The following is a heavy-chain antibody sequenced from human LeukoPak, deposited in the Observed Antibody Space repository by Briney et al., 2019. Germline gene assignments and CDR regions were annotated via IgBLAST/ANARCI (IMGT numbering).Heavy chain of an antibody. CDR2: ISYDGSNK. CDR3: ARDRYYYDSSGYYSPPY. CDR1: GFTFSSYA. V-gene: IGHV3-30-3*01. J-gene: IGHJ4*02. D-gene: IGHD3-22*01. Sequence: GGSLRLSCAASGFTFSSYAMHWVRQAPGKGLEWVAIISYDGSNKYYADSVKGRFTISRDNSKNTLYLQMNSLRAEDTAMYYCARDRYYYDSSGYYSPPYWGQGTLVTVSS.